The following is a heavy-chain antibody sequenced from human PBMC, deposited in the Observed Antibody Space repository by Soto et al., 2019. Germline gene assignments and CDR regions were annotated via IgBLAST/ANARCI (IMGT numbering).Heavy chain of an antibody. Sequence: QVQLLQSGAEVKKPGASVKVSCKASGYTFSTYGISWVRQAPGQGLEWMGWINGYNGNTNYAPKLQGRITMTTDTSTTTAYRELRSLRSDDTAVYYCARMGDVPYYYYGMDVWGKGTTVTVSS. D-gene: IGHD3-16*01. V-gene: IGHV1-18*01. CDR3: ARMGDVPYYYYGMDV. CDR2: INGYNGNT. J-gene: IGHJ6*04. CDR1: GYTFSTYG.